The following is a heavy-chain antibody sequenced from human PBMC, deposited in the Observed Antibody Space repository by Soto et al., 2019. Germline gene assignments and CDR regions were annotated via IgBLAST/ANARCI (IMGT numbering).Heavy chain of an antibody. J-gene: IGHJ5*02. Sequence: QVQLVQSGAEVKKPGASVKVSCKASGYTFTSYYMHWVRQDPGQGLEWMGRINPIGGSASYAQKFQGRVTMTTDTSTSTDYMELSSLRSEDTAVYYCARDRGWFDPWGQGTLVTVSS. CDR2: INPIGGSA. V-gene: IGHV1-46*01. CDR3: ARDRGWFDP. CDR1: GYTFTSYY.